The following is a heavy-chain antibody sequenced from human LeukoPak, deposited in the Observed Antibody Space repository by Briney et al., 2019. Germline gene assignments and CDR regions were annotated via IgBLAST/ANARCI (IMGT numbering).Heavy chain of an antibody. CDR2: IYYSGST. CDR1: GGSISSYY. Sequence: SQTLSLTCTVSGGSISSYYWSWIRQPPGKGLEWIGYIYYSGSTNYNPSLKSRVTISVDTSTNQFSLKLSSVTAADTAVYYCARDFPVTYYYDSSGYSLWGQGTLVTVSS. D-gene: IGHD3-22*01. V-gene: IGHV4-59*12. CDR3: ARDFPVTYYYDSSGYSL. J-gene: IGHJ4*02.